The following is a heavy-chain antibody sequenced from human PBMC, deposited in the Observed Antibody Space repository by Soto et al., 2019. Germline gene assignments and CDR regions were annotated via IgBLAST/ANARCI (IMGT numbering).Heavy chain of an antibody. D-gene: IGHD2-21*01. Sequence: QVQLQESGPGLVKPSETLSLTCTVSGGSISSYYWSWIRQPPGKGLEWIGYIYYSGSTNYNPSLKSRVTISVDTSKNQFSLKRSSVTAADTAVYYCARLWGWYFDYWGQGTLVTVSS. CDR3: ARLWGWYFDY. CDR1: GGSISSYY. V-gene: IGHV4-59*01. J-gene: IGHJ4*02. CDR2: IYYSGST.